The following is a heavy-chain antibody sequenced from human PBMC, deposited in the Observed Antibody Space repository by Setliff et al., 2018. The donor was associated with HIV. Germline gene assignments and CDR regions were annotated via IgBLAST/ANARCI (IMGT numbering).Heavy chain of an antibody. J-gene: IGHJ3*02. V-gene: IGHV4-59*12. Sequence: SETLSLTCTVSDGSFSSDYWTWIRQTPGKGLEWIGYIYYSGSTKYNPSLTSRVTMSVDTSKHQFSLILTSATAADTAMYYCARDRNYQDTSGYWQVFDIWGQGTMVTVSS. CDR2: IYYSGST. D-gene: IGHD3-22*01. CDR1: DGSFSSDY. CDR3: ARDRNYQDTSGYWQVFDI.